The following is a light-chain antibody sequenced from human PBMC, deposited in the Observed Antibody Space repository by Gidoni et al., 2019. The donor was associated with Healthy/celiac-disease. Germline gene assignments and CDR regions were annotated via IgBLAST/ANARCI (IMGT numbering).Light chain of an antibody. V-gene: IGLV3-25*03. CDR3: QSADSRVVV. CDR2: KDS. CDR1: ALPKQY. Sequence: SYELTQLPSVSVSPGQTGRITCSGDALPKQYAYWYQQKPGQAPVLVIYKDSERPSGIPERFSGSSSGTTVTLPISGVQAEDEADYYCQSADSRVVVFGGGTKLTVL. J-gene: IGLJ2*01.